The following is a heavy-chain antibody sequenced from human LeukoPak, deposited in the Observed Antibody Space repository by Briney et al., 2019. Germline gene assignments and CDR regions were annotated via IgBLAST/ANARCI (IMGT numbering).Heavy chain of an antibody. Sequence: SETLSLTCAVSGGSISSSNWWSWVRQPPGKGLEWIGEIYHSGSTNYNPSLKSRVTISVDKSKNQFSLKLSSVTAADTAVYYYARDAYYYDSSGYYGLDYWGQGTLVTVSS. D-gene: IGHD3-22*01. V-gene: IGHV4-4*02. CDR2: IYHSGST. CDR3: ARDAYYYDSSGYYGLDY. CDR1: GGSISSSNW. J-gene: IGHJ4*02.